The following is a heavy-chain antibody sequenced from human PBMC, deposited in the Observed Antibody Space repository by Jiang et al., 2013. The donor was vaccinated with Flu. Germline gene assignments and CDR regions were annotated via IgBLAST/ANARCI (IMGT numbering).Heavy chain of an antibody. CDR3: ARDSQTLLASGVCYRCYYYGMDV. Sequence: AEVKKPGASVKVSCKASGYTFSRYGINWVRQAPGQGLEWMGWVSTYNGNTNHAQSLQGRVTMTTDTSTNTAYMELRSLTSDDTAVYYCARDSQTLLASGVCYRCYYYGMDVWGQ. D-gene: IGHD2-8*01. CDR2: VSTYNGNT. V-gene: IGHV1-18*01. J-gene: IGHJ6*02. CDR1: GYTFSRYG.